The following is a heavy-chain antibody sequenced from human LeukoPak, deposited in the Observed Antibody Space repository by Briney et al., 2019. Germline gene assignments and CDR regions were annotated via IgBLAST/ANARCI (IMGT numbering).Heavy chain of an antibody. CDR1: GYTFASYD. Sequence: GASVKVSCKASGYTFASYDINWVRQAPGQGLEWMGWINPNSGGTNYAQKFQGWVTMTRDTSISTAYMELSRLRSDDTAVYYCARGPPYSYGVDYWGQGTLVTVSS. V-gene: IGHV1-2*04. CDR3: ARGPPYSYGVDY. J-gene: IGHJ4*02. D-gene: IGHD5-18*01. CDR2: INPNSGGT.